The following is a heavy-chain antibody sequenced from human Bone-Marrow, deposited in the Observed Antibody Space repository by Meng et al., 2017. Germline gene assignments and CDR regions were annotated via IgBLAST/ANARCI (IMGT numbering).Heavy chain of an antibody. Sequence: GESLKISCAASGFTFSSYAMSWVRQAPGKGLEWVSAISGSGGSTYYADSVKGRFTISRDDSKNTAYLQMNSLISEDTALYYCTIYTSGHMWGQGTVVTVSS. CDR2: ISGSGGST. D-gene: IGHD6-19*01. CDR3: TIYTSGHM. CDR1: GFTFSSYA. V-gene: IGHV3-23*01. J-gene: IGHJ3*02.